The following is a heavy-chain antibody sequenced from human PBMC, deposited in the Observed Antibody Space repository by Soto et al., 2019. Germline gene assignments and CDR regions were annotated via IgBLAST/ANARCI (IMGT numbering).Heavy chain of an antibody. D-gene: IGHD6-13*01. CDR1: GFNFSSYA. Sequence: QEQLVESGGGVVQPGRSLRLSCAASGFNFSSYAMHWVRQAPGKGLEWVAVISYDGWKNYYADSVKGRFNISRDNSKNTLYVEMNSLSAEDTAVYYCAREGQPAAGTTPHNWVQGTLVTVSS. V-gene: IGHV3-30*04. J-gene: IGHJ4*02. CDR2: ISYDGWKN. CDR3: AREGQPAAGTTPHN.